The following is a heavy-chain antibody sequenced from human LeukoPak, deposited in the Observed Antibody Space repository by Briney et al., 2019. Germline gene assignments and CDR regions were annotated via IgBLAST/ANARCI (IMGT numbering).Heavy chain of an antibody. CDR2: IYYSGST. Sequence: NPSETLSLTCTVSGGSISSSSYYWGWIRQSPGKGLEWIGSIYYSGSTYYNPSLKSRVTISVDTSKNQFSLKLSSVTAADTAVYYCARHSYPENLMYPNWFDPWGQGTLVTVSS. CDR1: GGSISSSSYY. J-gene: IGHJ5*02. CDR3: ARHSYPENLMYPNWFDP. D-gene: IGHD3-16*02. V-gene: IGHV4-39*01.